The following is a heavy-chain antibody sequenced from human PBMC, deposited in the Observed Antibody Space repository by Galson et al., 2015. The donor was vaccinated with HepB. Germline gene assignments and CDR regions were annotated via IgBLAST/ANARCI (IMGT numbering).Heavy chain of an antibody. V-gene: IGHV3-23*01. CDR1: GFTFRSYA. J-gene: IGHJ2*01. Sequence: SLRLSCAGSGFTFRSYAMSWVRQAPGKGLEWVSAMSGSGDITFYADSVKGRFTISRDNSKNTLYLQMNSLGAEDTAVYYFAKDDGISGDLLYWYFALWCRGTLVTVSS. CDR3: AKDDGISGDLLYWYFAL. D-gene: IGHD1-26*01. CDR2: MSGSGDIT.